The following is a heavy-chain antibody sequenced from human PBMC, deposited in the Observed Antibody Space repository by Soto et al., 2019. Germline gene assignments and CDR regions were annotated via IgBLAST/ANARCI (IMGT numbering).Heavy chain of an antibody. CDR3: ARVRPSIAGGPFDY. V-gene: IGHV3-21*01. Sequence: GGSLRLSCAASGFTFSSYSMNWVRQAPGKGLEWVSSISSSSYIYYADSVKGRFTISRDNAKNSLYLQMNSLRAEDTAVYYCARVRPSIAGGPFDYWGQGTLVTVSS. J-gene: IGHJ4*02. D-gene: IGHD6-13*01. CDR2: ISSSSYI. CDR1: GFTFSSYS.